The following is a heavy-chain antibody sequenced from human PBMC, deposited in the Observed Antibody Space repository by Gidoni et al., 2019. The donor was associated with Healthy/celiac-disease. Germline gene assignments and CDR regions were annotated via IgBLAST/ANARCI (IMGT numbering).Heavy chain of an antibody. V-gene: IGHV4-4*07. CDR2: IYTSGST. CDR1: GGSISSSY. CDR3: ARENYYDSSGYYPPGGDYYYYGMDV. Sequence: QVQLQESGPGLVKPSETLSLTCTVSGGSISSSYWSWIRQPAGKGLEWIGRIYTSGSTNYNPPLKSRVTMSVDTSKNQFSLKLSSVTAADTAVYYCARENYYDSSGYYPPGGDYYYYGMDVWGQGTTVTVSS. D-gene: IGHD3-22*01. J-gene: IGHJ6*02.